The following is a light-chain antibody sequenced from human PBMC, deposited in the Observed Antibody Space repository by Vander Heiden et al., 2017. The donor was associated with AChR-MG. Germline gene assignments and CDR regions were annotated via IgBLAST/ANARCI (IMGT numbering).Light chain of an antibody. V-gene: IGKV3-11*01. J-gene: IGKJ2*01. CDR1: QSVSSY. CDR2: DAS. CDR3: QQRSNWPPYT. Sequence: EIVLTQSPATLSLSPGERATLSCRASQSVSSYLAWYQQKPGQAPRLLIYDASNRATGIPARFSGSGYGTDFTLTISSLVPEDFAVYYCQQRSNWPPYTFGQWTKLEIK.